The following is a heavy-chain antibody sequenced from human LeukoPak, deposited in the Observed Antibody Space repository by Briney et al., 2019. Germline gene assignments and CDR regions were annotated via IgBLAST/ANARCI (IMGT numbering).Heavy chain of an antibody. CDR1: GGSFSGYY. D-gene: IGHD6-6*01. Sequence: SETLSLTCAVYGGSFSGYYWSWIRQPPGKGLEWIGEINHSGSTNYNPSLKSRVTISVDTSKNQFSLKLSSVTAADTAVYYCARHRVSRGFDPWGQGTLVTVSS. CDR2: INHSGST. CDR3: ARHRVSRGFDP. J-gene: IGHJ5*02. V-gene: IGHV4-34*01.